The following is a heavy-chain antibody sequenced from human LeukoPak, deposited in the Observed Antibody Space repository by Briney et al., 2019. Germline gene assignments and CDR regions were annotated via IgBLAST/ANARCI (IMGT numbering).Heavy chain of an antibody. V-gene: IGHV4-4*07. D-gene: IGHD6-13*01. CDR1: GVSINGYY. J-gene: IGHJ5*02. CDR3: ARDRSSSYTRDWFDP. CDR2: IYNSESI. Sequence: PSETLSLTCTVSGVSINGYYWSWIRQPAGKGLEWIGRIYNSESINYNPSLKSRVTMSIDTSKSQFSLKLNSVTAADTAVYYCARDRSSSYTRDWFDPWGQGALVTVSS.